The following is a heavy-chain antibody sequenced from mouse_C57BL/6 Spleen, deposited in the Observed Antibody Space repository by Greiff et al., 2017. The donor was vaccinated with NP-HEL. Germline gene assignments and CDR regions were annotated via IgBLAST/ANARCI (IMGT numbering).Heavy chain of an antibody. J-gene: IGHJ3*01. CDR1: GYTFTGYW. CDR3: EGGGGYYGNYAWFAY. CDR2: ILPGSGST. V-gene: IGHV1-9*01. Sequence: VKLQESGAELMKPGASVKLSCKATGYTFTGYWIEWVKQRPGHGLEWIGEILPGSGSTNYNEKFKGKATFTADTSSNTAYMQLSSLTNEDSAIFYLEGGGGYYGNYAWFAYWGQGTLVTVSA. D-gene: IGHD2-1*01.